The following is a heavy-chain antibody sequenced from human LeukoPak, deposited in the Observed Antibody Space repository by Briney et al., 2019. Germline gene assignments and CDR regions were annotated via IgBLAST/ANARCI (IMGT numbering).Heavy chain of an antibody. J-gene: IGHJ3*02. Sequence: GRSLRLSCAASGFTFSSYAMHWVRQAPGKGLEWVAVISYEGSNKYYADSVKGRFTISRDNSKNTLYLQMNSLRAEDTAVYYCARGVFGADDVFDIWGQGTMVTVSS. D-gene: IGHD3-10*01. V-gene: IGHV3-30-3*01. CDR1: GFTFSSYA. CDR2: ISYEGSNK. CDR3: ARGVFGADDVFDI.